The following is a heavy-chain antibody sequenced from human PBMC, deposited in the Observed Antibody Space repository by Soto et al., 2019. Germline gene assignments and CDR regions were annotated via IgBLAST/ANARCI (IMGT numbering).Heavy chain of an antibody. J-gene: IGHJ4*02. CDR2: MNPNSGNT. CDR1: GYTFTSYD. V-gene: IGHV1-8*01. D-gene: IGHD2-15*01. CDR3: ARAFAEVAALDY. Sequence: GASVKVSCKASGYTFTSYDINWVRQATGQGLEWMGWMNPNSGNTGYAQKFQGRVTMTRNTSISTAYMELSSLRSEDTAVYYCARAFAEVAALDYWGQGTLVTVSS.